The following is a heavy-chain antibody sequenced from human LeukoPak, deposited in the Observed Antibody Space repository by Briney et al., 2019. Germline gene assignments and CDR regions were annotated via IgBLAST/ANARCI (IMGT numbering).Heavy chain of an antibody. D-gene: IGHD3-22*01. Sequence: GESLKISCEVSGYSFSSFWITWVCRMPGKGLEWMGRILPSDSSVNYSPSFQGHVTISADKSISTAYLQWSSVKPSDTAMYYCARADSSGYYYVFDPWGQGTLVTVSS. CDR2: ILPSDSSV. CDR1: GYSFSSFW. CDR3: ARADSSGYYYVFDP. V-gene: IGHV5-10-1*01. J-gene: IGHJ5*02.